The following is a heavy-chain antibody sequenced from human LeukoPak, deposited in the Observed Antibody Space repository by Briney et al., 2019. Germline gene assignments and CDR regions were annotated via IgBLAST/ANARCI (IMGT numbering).Heavy chain of an antibody. CDR3: ARYPRSNYNFDF. J-gene: IGHJ4*02. CDR1: GYTFTSYD. CDR2: MNPNNNNT. V-gene: IGHV1-8*01. D-gene: IGHD5-24*01. Sequence: ASVKVSCKASGYTFTSYDINWVRQAPGQGLEWMGWMNPNNNNTDYAQKFQGRVTMTRNTSISTAYMELRSLRSEDTAVYYCARYPRSNYNFDFWGQGTLVTVSS.